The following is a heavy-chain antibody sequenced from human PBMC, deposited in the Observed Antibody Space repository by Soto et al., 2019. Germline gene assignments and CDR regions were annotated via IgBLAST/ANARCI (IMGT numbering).Heavy chain of an antibody. V-gene: IGHV5-51*01. D-gene: IGHD4-4*01. CDR2: IYPGDSDT. J-gene: IGHJ6*02. Sequence: GESLKISCKGSGYTFTDYWIGWVRQLPGKGLEWMGIIYPGDSDTRSCPSFQGHVPITVDKSTSTAYLQWNTLKASDTASYYCASHISNCRNSYYAMDVWGQGTTVTIAS. CDR3: ASHISNCRNSYYAMDV. CDR1: GYTFTDYW.